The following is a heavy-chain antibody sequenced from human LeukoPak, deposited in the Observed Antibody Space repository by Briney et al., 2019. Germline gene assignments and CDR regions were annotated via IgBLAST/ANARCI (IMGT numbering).Heavy chain of an antibody. CDR3: ARWGPGTTANAFVNQTSQSSDY. J-gene: IGHJ4*02. V-gene: IGHV4-34*01. Sequence: PSETLSLTCAVYGGSFSGYYWSWIRQPPGKGLEWIGEINHSGSTNYNPSLKSRVTISVDTSKNQFSLKLSSVTAADTAVYYCARWGPGTTANAFVNQTSQSSDYWGQGTLVTVSS. D-gene: IGHD4-4*01. CDR2: INHSGST. CDR1: GGSFSGYY.